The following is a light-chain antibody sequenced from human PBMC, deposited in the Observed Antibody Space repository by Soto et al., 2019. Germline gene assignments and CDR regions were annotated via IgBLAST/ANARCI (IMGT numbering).Light chain of an antibody. Sequence: QPVLTQPPSVSGAPGQRVTISCTGSSSNIGAGYDVHWYQQSPGTAPKLLLYGNNNRPSGVPDRFSGSKSGTSASLAITGLQAEDEADYYCQSYDSSLSGVVFGGGTKLTVL. CDR1: SSNIGAGYD. V-gene: IGLV1-40*01. CDR2: GNN. CDR3: QSYDSSLSGVV. J-gene: IGLJ2*01.